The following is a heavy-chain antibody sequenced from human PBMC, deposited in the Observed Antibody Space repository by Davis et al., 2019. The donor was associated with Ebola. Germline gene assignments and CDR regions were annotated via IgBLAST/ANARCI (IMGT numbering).Heavy chain of an antibody. Sequence: GESLKISCAASGFTFNSYAMHWVRRAPGKGLEWVAVISYDGSNKYYADSVKGRFTISRDNSKNTLYVQMNSLRAEDTAVYYCARDMRYCGGDCTPPVYFQHWGQGTLVTVSS. CDR1: GFTFNSYA. J-gene: IGHJ1*01. V-gene: IGHV3-30-3*01. CDR2: ISYDGSNK. D-gene: IGHD2-21*02. CDR3: ARDMRYCGGDCTPPVYFQH.